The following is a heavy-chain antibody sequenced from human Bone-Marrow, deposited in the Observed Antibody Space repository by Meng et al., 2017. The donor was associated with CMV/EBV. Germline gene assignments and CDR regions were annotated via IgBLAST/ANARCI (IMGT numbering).Heavy chain of an antibody. CDR2: INPKSGGT. D-gene: IGHD4-23*01. V-gene: IGHV1-2*02. CDR1: GYTFTDHN. J-gene: IGHJ4*02. CDR3: ASGGTWNDY. Sequence: VSCKPSGYTFTDHNIHWVRQAPGQGLEWMGGINPKSGGTSYAQSFQGRVTVTSDTSINTAYMELTGLTSDDTALYYCASGGTWNDYWGQGTLVTVSS.